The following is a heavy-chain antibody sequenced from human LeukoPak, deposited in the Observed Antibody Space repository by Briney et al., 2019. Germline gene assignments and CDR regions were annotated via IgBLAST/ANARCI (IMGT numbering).Heavy chain of an antibody. CDR2: IIPIFGTA. CDR1: GGTFSSYA. J-gene: IGHJ5*02. V-gene: IGHV1-69*06. CDR3: ARSGCSSGWYSGNWFDP. Sequence: SVKVSCKASGGTFSSYAISWVRQAPGQGLEWMGGIIPIFGTANYAQKFQGRVTITADKSTSTAYMELSSLRSEDTAVYYCARSGCSSGWYSGNWFDPWGQGTLVTVSS. D-gene: IGHD6-13*01.